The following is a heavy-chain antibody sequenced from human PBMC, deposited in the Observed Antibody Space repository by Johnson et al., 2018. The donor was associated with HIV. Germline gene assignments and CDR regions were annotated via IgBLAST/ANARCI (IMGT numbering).Heavy chain of an antibody. CDR1: GLSFSNFG. Sequence: QVQLVESGGGVVQPGKSLTLSCVGSGLSFSNFGIHWVRHAPGKGLEWVSVLFSGGTTYYADSVKGRFTISRDNSKNTLFLQMNSLRAEDTAEYYCAKDARSYCSGGSCPVAFDIWGPGTMVTVSS. CDR2: LFSGGTT. V-gene: IGHV3-NL1*01. D-gene: IGHD2-15*01. CDR3: AKDARSYCSGGSCPVAFDI. J-gene: IGHJ3*02.